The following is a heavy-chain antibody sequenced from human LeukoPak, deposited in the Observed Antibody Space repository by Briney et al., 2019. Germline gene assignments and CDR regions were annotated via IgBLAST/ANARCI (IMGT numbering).Heavy chain of an antibody. CDR3: ARVHSSSSGDY. V-gene: IGHV3-30-3*01. Sequence: GGSLRLSCAASGFTFSSYAMHWVRQAPGEGLEWVALISYDGSNKYYADSVKGRFTISRDNSKNTLYLQMNSLRAEDTAVYYCARVHSSSSGDYWGQGTLVTVSS. J-gene: IGHJ4*02. CDR1: GFTFSSYA. D-gene: IGHD6-6*01. CDR2: ISYDGSNK.